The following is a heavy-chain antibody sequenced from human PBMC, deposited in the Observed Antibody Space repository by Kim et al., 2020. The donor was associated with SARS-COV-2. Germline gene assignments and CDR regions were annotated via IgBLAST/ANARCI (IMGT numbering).Heavy chain of an antibody. Sequence: SGPTLVNPTQTLTLTCTYSGFSLSTSGMCVAWIRQPPGKALEWLALIDWDDDKYYSTSLKTRLTISKETSKNQVVLTMSNMDPVDTATYHCARIRGGRLVDYDCDYGGRGTLVTVSS. V-gene: IGHV2-70*01. CDR3: ARIRGGRLVDYDCDY. CDR2: IDWDDDK. CDR1: GFSLSTSGMC. D-gene: IGHD3-9*01. J-gene: IGHJ4*02.